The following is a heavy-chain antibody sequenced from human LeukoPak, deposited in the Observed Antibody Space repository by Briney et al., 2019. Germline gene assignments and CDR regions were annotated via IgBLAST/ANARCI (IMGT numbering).Heavy chain of an antibody. CDR2: IYYSGST. J-gene: IGHJ4*02. Sequence: PSETLSLTCAVYGGSFSGYYWSWIRQPPGKGLEWIGYIYYSGSTNYNPSLKSRVTISVDTSKNQFSLKLSSVTAADTAVHYCARESYSPVRRYFDYWGQGTLVTVSS. CDR3: ARESYSPVRRYFDY. D-gene: IGHD5-18*01. V-gene: IGHV4-59*01. CDR1: GGSFSGYY.